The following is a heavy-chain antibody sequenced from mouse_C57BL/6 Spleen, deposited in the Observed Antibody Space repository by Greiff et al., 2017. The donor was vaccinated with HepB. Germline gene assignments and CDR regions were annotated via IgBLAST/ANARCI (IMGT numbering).Heavy chain of an antibody. D-gene: IGHD3-3*01. CDR3: ARRDRGYFDV. CDR2: ISSGSSTI. V-gene: IGHV5-17*01. J-gene: IGHJ1*03. Sequence: EVKLEESGGGLVKPGGSLKLSCAASGFTFSDYGMHWVRQAPEKGLEWVAYISSGSSTIYYADTVKGRFTISRDNAKNTLFLQMTSLRSEDTAMYYCARRDRGYFDVWGTGTTVTVSS. CDR1: GFTFSDYG.